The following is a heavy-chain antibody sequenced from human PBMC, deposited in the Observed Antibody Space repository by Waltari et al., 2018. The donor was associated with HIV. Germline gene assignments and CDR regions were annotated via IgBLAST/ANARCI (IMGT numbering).Heavy chain of an antibody. CDR3: AREGYYYDSSGTNGYFQH. J-gene: IGHJ1*01. CDR1: GFTFSSYA. Sequence: QVQLVESGGGVVQPGRSLRLSCAASGFTFSSYAMHWLRQAPGQGLEWVAVISYDGSNKYYADSVEGRFTIPRDNTKNRLYLQMNSLRAEDTAVYYCAREGYYYDSSGTNGYFQHWGQGTLVTVSS. D-gene: IGHD3-22*01. CDR2: ISYDGSNK. V-gene: IGHV3-30*01.